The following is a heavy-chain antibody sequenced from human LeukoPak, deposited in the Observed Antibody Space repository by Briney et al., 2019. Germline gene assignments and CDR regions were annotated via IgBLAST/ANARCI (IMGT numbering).Heavy chain of an antibody. D-gene: IGHD3-10*01. Sequence: EASVKVSCKASGYTFTSYGISWVRQAPGQGLEWMGWISAYNGNTNYAQKLQGRVTMTTDTSTSTAYMELRSLTSDDTAVYYCARPLWFGESPLGIWGQGTLVTVSS. J-gene: IGHJ4*02. CDR1: GYTFTSYG. CDR3: ARPLWFGESPLGI. V-gene: IGHV1-18*01. CDR2: ISAYNGNT.